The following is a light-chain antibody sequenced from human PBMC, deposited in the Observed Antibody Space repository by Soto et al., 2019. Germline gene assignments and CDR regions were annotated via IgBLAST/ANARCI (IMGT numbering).Light chain of an antibody. CDR2: EVT. CDR1: SSDVGSFNF. V-gene: IGLV2-23*02. J-gene: IGLJ1*01. Sequence: QPVLTQPASVSGSPGQSVTISCTRTSSDVGSFNFVSWYQQHPGKAPKVVIYEVTKRPSGVSNRFSGSKSGNTASLTIYGLQADDEADYYCCSDAGSSTYVFGTGTQLTVL. CDR3: CSDAGSSTYV.